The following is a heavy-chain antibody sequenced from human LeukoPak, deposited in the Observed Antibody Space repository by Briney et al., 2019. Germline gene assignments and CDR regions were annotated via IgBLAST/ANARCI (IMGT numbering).Heavy chain of an antibody. J-gene: IGHJ4*02. D-gene: IGHD3-22*01. V-gene: IGHV4-59*01. CDR2: IYYSGST. Sequence: PSETLSLTCTVSGGSISSYYWSWIRQPSGKGLEWIGYIYYSGSTNYNPSLKSRVTISVDTSKNQFSLKLSSVTAADTAVYYCARESYDSSGYYLDYWGQGTLVTVSS. CDR1: GGSISSYY. CDR3: ARESYDSSGYYLDY.